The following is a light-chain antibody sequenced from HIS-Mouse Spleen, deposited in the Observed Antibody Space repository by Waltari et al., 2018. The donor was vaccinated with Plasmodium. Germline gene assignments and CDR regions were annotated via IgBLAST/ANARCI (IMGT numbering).Light chain of an antibody. Sequence: QSALTHPASVSGSPGQSITLSCTGTSRDVGSYNLVSWYQQHPGKAPKLMIYEGSKRPSGVSNRFSGSKSGNTASLTISGLQAEDEADYYCCSYAGSSTYVFGTGTKVTVL. CDR3: CSYAGSSTYV. V-gene: IGLV2-23*01. CDR2: EGS. J-gene: IGLJ1*01. CDR1: SRDVGSYNL.